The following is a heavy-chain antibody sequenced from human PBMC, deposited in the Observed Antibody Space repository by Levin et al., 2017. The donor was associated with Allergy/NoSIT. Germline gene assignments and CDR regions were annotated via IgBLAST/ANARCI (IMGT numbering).Heavy chain of an antibody. D-gene: IGHD6-6*01. CDR3: ARAGRVEGAARRHFFDD. Sequence: SETLSLTCTVSGGSISSGSYYWGWIRQPPGKGLGWIGSIHHSGSTYYNPSLKSRITMSVDTSKNQFSLMLSSVTAADTAVYYCARAGRVEGAARRHFFDDWGQGTLVTVSS. J-gene: IGHJ4*02. CDR2: IHHSGST. V-gene: IGHV4-39*07. CDR1: GGSISSGSYY.